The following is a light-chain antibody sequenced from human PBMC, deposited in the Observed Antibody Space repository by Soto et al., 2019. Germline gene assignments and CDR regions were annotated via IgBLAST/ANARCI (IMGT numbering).Light chain of an antibody. V-gene: IGKV3-20*01. Sequence: EIVSTQPPGTLSLSPGERATLSSRASQSVSSSFLAWYQQTPGQAPGLLIYGASRRATGIPDRFSGRGSGTDFTLTISRLEPEDFAVYYCEQYGSSPLTFGGGTKVDIK. J-gene: IGKJ4*01. CDR3: EQYGSSPLT. CDR2: GAS. CDR1: QSVSSSF.